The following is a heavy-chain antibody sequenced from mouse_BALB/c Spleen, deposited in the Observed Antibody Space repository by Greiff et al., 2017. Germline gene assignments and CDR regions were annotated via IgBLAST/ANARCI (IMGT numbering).Heavy chain of an antibody. CDR1: GFSLTSYG. V-gene: IGHV2-2*02. CDR2: IWSGGST. J-gene: IGHJ4*01. CDR3: ARKGLRRYYYAMDY. Sequence: VQLQQSGPGLVQPSQSLSITCTVSGFSLTSYGVHWVRQSPGKGLEWLGVIWSGGSTDYNAAFISRLSISKDNSKSQVFFKMNSLQANDTAIYYCARKGLRRYYYAMDYWGQGTSVTVSS. D-gene: IGHD2-4*01.